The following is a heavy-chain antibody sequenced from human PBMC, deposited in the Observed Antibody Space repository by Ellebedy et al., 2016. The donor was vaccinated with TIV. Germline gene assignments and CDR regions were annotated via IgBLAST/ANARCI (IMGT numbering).Heavy chain of an antibody. D-gene: IGHD2-15*01. J-gene: IGHJ4*02. V-gene: IGHV5-51*01. Sequence: KVSCKGSVYSLSNNWIVWVRQMPGKGLEWMGILYPGDSDTRYSQSFQGQVTISAEKSISTAYLQWSSLKASDTAMYYCARVGSFSVVVVATPLDYWGQGTLVTVSS. CDR2: LYPGDSDT. CDR1: VYSLSNNW. CDR3: ARVGSFSVVVVATPLDY.